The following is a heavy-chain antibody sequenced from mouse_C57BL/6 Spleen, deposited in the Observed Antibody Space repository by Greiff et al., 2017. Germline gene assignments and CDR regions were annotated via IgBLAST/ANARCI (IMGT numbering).Heavy chain of an antibody. CDR2: IDPSDSYT. CDR3: ARSVLRRRSWFAY. Sequence: VQLQQPGAELVMPGASVKLSCTASGYTFTSSWMHWVKQRPGQGLEWIGEIDPSDSYTNYTQKFKGKSTFTVDKSSSTAYLQLSSLTSEDSAVYYCARSVLRRRSWFAYWGQGTLVTVSA. J-gene: IGHJ3*01. CDR1: GYTFTSSW. V-gene: IGHV1-69*01. D-gene: IGHD1-1*01.